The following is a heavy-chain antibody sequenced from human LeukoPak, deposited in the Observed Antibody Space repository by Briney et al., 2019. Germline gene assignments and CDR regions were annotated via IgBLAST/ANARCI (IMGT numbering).Heavy chain of an antibody. V-gene: IGHV3-30*18. CDR1: GFTFSSYG. D-gene: IGHD4-17*01. CDR3: AKELDYGEPLYAFDI. CDR2: ISYDGSNK. J-gene: IGHJ3*02. Sequence: GGSLRLSCAASGFTFSSYGMHWVRQAPGKGLEWVAVISYDGSNKYYADSVKGRFTISRDNSKNTLYLQMNSLRAEDTAVYYCAKELDYGEPLYAFDIWGQGTMVTVSS.